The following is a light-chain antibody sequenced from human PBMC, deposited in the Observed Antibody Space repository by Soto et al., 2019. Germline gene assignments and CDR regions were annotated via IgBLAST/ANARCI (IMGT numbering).Light chain of an antibody. Sequence: QSVLTQPASVSGSPGQSIAISCTGTSSDVGGYNYVSWYQQHPGKAPKLMIHEVSNRPSGVSDRFSGSKSGNTASLTISGLQADDEADYYCSSHTGYSTRVFGTGTKRTVL. CDR3: SSHTGYSTRV. CDR2: EVS. CDR1: SSDVGGYNY. V-gene: IGLV2-14*01. J-gene: IGLJ1*01.